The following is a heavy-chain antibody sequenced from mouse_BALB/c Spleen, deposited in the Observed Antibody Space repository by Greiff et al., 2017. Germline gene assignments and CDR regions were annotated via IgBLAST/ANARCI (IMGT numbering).Heavy chain of an antibody. CDR1: GYTFTSYV. J-gene: IGHJ4*01. V-gene: IGHV1-14*01. D-gene: IGHD2-10*02. CDR3: ARFGYDLSSYAMDY. Sequence: EVQLQQSGPELVKPGASVKMSCKASGYTFTSYVMHWVKQKPGQGLEWIGYINPYNDGTKYNEKFKGKATLTSDKSSSTAYMELSSLTSEDSAVYYCARFGYDLSSYAMDYWGQGTSVTVSS. CDR2: INPYNDGT.